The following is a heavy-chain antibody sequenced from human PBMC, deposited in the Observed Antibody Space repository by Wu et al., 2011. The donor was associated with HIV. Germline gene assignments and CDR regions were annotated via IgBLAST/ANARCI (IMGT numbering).Heavy chain of an antibody. D-gene: IGHD3-22*01. CDR3: ASCYNGWDSRAFCVY. J-gene: IGHJ4*02. V-gene: IGHV1-2*02. CDR1: GYTFTDYY. CDR2: INPNSGGT. Sequence: QVQLVQSGAEVEKPGASVKVSCKASGYTFTDYYMHWVRQAPGQGLEWVGWINPNSGGTNYAQKFQGRVTMTRDTSISAAYMELRRLRSDDTAVYYCASCYNGWDSRAFCVYWGLGNPGHRLL.